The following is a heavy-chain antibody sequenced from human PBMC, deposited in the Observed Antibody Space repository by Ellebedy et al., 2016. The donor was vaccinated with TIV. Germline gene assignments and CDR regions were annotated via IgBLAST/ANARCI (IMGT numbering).Heavy chain of an antibody. CDR2: IYHSGST. V-gene: IGHV4-59*08. CDR3: ARHIRITMLRGVLTNWFDP. D-gene: IGHD3-10*01. J-gene: IGHJ5*02. CDR1: GFTFSSYA. Sequence: MPGGSLRLSCAASGFTFSSYAMSWIRQPPGKGLEWIGYIYHSGSTNYNPSLKSRVTISVDTSKNQFSLKLSSVTAADTAVYYCARHIRITMLRGVLTNWFDPWGQGTLVTVSS.